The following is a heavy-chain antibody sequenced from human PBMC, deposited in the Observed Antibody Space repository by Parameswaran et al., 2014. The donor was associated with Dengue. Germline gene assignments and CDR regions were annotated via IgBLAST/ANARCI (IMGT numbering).Heavy chain of an antibody. V-gene: IGHV1-2*02. CDR3: ARDRYGMDV. CDR2: INPNSGGT. Sequence: WVRQAPGQGLEWMGWINPNSGGTNYAQKFQGRVTMTRDTSISTAYMELSRLRPDDTAVYYCARDRYGMDVWGQGTTVTVSS. J-gene: IGHJ6*02.